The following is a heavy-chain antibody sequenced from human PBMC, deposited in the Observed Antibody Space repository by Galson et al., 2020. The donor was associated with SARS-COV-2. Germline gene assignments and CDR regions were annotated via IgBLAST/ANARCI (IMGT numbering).Heavy chain of an antibody. CDR2: TYYSGSP. CDR3: ARGASGYSYGPTLDS. Sequence: SQTLSLTCTVSGGPLRSYYWSWIRQPPGKGLEWIGYTYYSGSPNYSPSLGSRVTISVDTSKNQFSLILRSVTAADTAVYYCARGASGYSYGPTLDSWGQGTLVTVSS. CDR1: GGPLRSYY. V-gene: IGHV4-59*01. D-gene: IGHD5-18*01. J-gene: IGHJ4*02.